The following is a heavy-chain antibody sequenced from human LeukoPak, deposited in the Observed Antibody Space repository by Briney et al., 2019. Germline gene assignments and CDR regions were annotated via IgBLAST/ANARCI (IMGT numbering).Heavy chain of an antibody. CDR1: GGTFSSYG. Sequence: SAKVSCKASGGTFSSYGISWVRQAPGQGLEWMGGIIPIFGTANYAQKFQGRVTITADESTSTAYMELSSLRSEDTAVYYCARDKTVTGYYGMDVWGQGTTVTVSS. CDR3: ARDKTVTGYYGMDV. J-gene: IGHJ6*02. D-gene: IGHD4-11*01. V-gene: IGHV1-69*13. CDR2: IIPIFGTA.